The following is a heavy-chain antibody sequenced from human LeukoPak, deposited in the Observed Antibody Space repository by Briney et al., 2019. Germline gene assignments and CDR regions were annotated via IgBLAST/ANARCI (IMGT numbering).Heavy chain of an antibody. J-gene: IGHJ4*02. CDR2: INPYSGDT. Sequence: ASVKVSCKASGYTFTGYHIHCVRQAPGQGLEWMGRINPYSGDTNFAQKFQGRVTMTRDTSITTAYMDLSSLTPDETAVYFCARDQGSLTRSWYTGYWGQGTQITVSS. D-gene: IGHD6-13*01. CDR3: ARDQGSLTRSWYTGY. V-gene: IGHV1-2*06. CDR1: GYTFTGYH.